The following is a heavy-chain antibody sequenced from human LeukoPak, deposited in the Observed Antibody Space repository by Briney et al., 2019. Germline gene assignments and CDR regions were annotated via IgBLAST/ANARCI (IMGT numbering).Heavy chain of an antibody. CDR3: ATYRQVLLPFES. J-gene: IGHJ4*02. CDR1: GGSISSGN. Sequence: PSGTLSLTCAVSGGSISSGNWWSWVRQPPGKGLEWVSSIFPSGGEIHYADSVRGRFTISRDNSKSTLSLQMNSLRAEDTAIYYCATYRQVLLPFESWGQGTLVTVSS. CDR2: IFPSGGEI. V-gene: IGHV3-23*01. D-gene: IGHD2-8*02.